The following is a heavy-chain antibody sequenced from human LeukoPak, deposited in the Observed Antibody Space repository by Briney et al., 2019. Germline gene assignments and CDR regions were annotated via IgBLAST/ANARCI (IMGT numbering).Heavy chain of an antibody. CDR1: GFTSSSYT. CDR3: AKDGTAMVLYFDY. Sequence: GGSLRLSCVASGFTSSSYTMGWIRQAPGKGLEWVSIISAGGDSTYYADSVKGRFTISRDSSKDTLYLQMNSLRVEDTAVYYCAKDGTAMVLYFDYWGQGTLVTVSS. D-gene: IGHD5-18*01. V-gene: IGHV3-23*01. CDR2: ISAGGDST. J-gene: IGHJ4*02.